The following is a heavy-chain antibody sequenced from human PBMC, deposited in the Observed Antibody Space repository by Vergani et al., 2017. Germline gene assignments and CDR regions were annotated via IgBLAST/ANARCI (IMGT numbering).Heavy chain of an antibody. CDR3: ARGGDFWSGYYLSYYYYYGMDV. V-gene: IGHV1-8*02. D-gene: IGHD3-3*01. Sequence: VQLVQSGAEVKKPGESLKISCKGSGYSFTSYWIGWVRQMPGKGLEWMGWMNPNSGNTGYAQKFQGRVTMTRNTSISTAYMERSSLRSEDTAVYYCARGGDFWSGYYLSYYYYYGMDVWGQGTTVTVSS. CDR1: GYSFTSYW. J-gene: IGHJ6*02. CDR2: MNPNSGNT.